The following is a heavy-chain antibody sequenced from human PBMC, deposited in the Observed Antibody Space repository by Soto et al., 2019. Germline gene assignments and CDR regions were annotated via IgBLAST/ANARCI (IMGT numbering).Heavy chain of an antibody. CDR1: GYTFTSYG. V-gene: IGHV1-18*01. J-gene: IGHJ6*02. CDR2: ISAYNGNT. Sequence: ASVKVSCKASGYTFTSYGISWVRQAPGQGLEWMGWISAYNGNTNYAQKLQGRVTMTTDTSTSTAYMELRSLRSDDTAVYYCARDAGDYDYYYGMDVWGQGTTVTFAS. CDR3: ARDAGDYDYYYGMDV. D-gene: IGHD2-21*02.